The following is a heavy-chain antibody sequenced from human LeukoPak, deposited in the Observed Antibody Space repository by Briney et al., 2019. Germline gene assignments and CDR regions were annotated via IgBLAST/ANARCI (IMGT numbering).Heavy chain of an antibody. CDR1: GFTFSSYA. Sequence: GGSPRLSCAASGFTFSSYAMHWVRQAPGKGLEWVAVISYDGSNKYYADSVKGRFTISRDNSKNTLYLQMNSLRAEDTAVYYCARDRQPLRFLEWLPLDYWGQGTLVTVSS. J-gene: IGHJ4*02. CDR3: ARDRQPLRFLEWLPLDY. CDR2: ISYDGSNK. D-gene: IGHD3-3*01. V-gene: IGHV3-30*01.